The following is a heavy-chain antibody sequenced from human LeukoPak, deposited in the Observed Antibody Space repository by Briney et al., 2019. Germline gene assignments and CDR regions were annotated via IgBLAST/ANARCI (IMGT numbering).Heavy chain of an antibody. CDR2: ISYDGSNK. CDR1: GFTFSSYA. V-gene: IGHV3-30-3*01. Sequence: GGSLRLSCAASGFTFSSYAMHWVRQAPGKGLEWVAVISYDGSNKYYADSVKGRSTISRDNSKNTLYLQMNSLRAEDTAVYYCAKDFRNNWFDPWGQGTLVTVSS. CDR3: AKDFRNNWFDP. J-gene: IGHJ5*02.